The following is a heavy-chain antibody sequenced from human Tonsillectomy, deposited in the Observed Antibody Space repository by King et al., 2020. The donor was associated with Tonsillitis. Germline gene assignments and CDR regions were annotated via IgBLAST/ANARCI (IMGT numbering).Heavy chain of an antibody. V-gene: IGHV4-39*01. J-gene: IGHJ4*02. D-gene: IGHD3-22*01. CDR3: ASLRAPDYYDSSGYYFDY. CDR2: IYYIGST. CDR1: GGSISSSSYY. Sequence: QLQESGPGLVKPSETLSLTCTVSGGSISSSSYYWGWIRQPPGQGLEWIGNIYYIGSTYYNPSLKSRVTISVDTSKNQFSLRLSSVTAADTAVYYCASLRAPDYYDSSGYYFDYWGQGTLVTVSS.